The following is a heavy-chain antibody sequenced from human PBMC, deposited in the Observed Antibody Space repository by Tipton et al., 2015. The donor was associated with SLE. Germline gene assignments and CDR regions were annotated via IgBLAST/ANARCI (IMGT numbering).Heavy chain of an antibody. CDR3: ARTKSSGAAGWYFDL. CDR1: GGSISSYY. J-gene: IGHJ2*01. V-gene: IGHV4-59*01. CDR2: IYYSGST. Sequence: TLSLTCTVSGGSISSYYWSWIRQPPGKGLEWIGYIYYSGSTNYNPSLKSRVTISVDTSKNQFSLRLSSVTAADTAVYYCARTKSSGAAGWYFDLWGRGTLVTVSS. D-gene: IGHD2-15*01.